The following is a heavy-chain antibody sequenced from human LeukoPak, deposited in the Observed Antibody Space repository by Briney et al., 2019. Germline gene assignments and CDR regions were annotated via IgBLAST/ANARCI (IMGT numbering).Heavy chain of an antibody. CDR2: IKSKTDGGTT. D-gene: IGHD3-22*01. J-gene: IGHJ4*02. CDR1: RFTFSSYA. V-gene: IGHV3-15*01. CDR3: TTDGLDSSGLY. Sequence: GGSLRLSCAASRFTFSSYAMSWVRQAPGKGLEWVGRIKSKTDGGTTDYAAPVKGRFTISRDDSKNTLYLQMNSLKTEDTAVYYCTTDGLDSSGLYWGQGTLVTVSS.